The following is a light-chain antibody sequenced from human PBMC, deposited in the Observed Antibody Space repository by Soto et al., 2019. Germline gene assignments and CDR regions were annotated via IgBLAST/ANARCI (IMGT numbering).Light chain of an antibody. Sequence: EIMLSQSPGTLSLNPGERATLSCRASQSVSSSYLAWYQQKPGQAPRLLIYGASSRATGIPGRFSGGGSGTDFTLTISSLEPEDFAVYYCQQYGSSLTWTFGQGTMV. V-gene: IGKV3-20*01. CDR2: GAS. CDR3: QQYGSSLTWT. J-gene: IGKJ1*01. CDR1: QSVSSSY.